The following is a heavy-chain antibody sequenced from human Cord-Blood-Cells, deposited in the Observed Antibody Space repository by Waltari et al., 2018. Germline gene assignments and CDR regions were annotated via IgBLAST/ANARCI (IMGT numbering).Heavy chain of an antibody. J-gene: IGHJ2*01. CDR1: GGSISSGSYY. Sequence: QVQLQESGPGLVKPSQTLSLTCTVPGGSISSGSYYWSWIRQPAGKGLEWMGYIYTSGSTTYNPSLKSRVTISVDTSKNQFSLKLSSVTAADTAVYYCATYLEGYWYFDLWGRGTLVTVSS. CDR2: IYTSGST. D-gene: IGHD1-1*01. CDR3: ATYLEGYWYFDL. V-gene: IGHV4-61*09.